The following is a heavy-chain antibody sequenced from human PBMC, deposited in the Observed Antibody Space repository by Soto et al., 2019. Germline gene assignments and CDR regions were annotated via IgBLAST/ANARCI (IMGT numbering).Heavy chain of an antibody. Sequence: ESGGGLVKPGGSLRLSCAASGFTFSSYSMNWVRQAPGKGLEWVSSISSSSSYIYYADSVKGRFTISRDNAKNSLYLQMNSQRAEDTAVYYCARDYLYGDYDNCYGMDVWGQGTTVTVSS. D-gene: IGHD4-17*01. CDR3: ARDYLYGDYDNCYGMDV. V-gene: IGHV3-21*01. CDR1: GFTFSSYS. CDR2: ISSSSSYI. J-gene: IGHJ6*02.